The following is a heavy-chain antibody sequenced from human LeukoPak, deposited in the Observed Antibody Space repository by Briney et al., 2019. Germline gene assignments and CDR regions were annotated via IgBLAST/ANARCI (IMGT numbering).Heavy chain of an antibody. D-gene: IGHD3-10*01. Sequence: SVKVSCKASGGTFSSYAISWVRQAPGQGLEWMGGIIPIFGTANYAQKFQGRVTITADESTSTVYMELSSLRSEDTAVYYCARDTRDRHTYGSYYGSYYMDVWGKGATVTISS. J-gene: IGHJ6*03. CDR3: ARDTRDRHTYGSYYGSYYMDV. CDR1: GGTFSSYA. CDR2: IIPIFGTA. V-gene: IGHV1-69*13.